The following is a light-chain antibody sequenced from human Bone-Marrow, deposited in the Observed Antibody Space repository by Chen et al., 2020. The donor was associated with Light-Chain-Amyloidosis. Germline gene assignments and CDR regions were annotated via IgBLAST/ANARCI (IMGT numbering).Light chain of an antibody. Sequence: SYELTQPHSVSVSPGQTARNTCSGDELPTKYAYWYQQKPGQAPVLVIHRATERPSGISERFSGSSSGTTATLTISGVQAEDEADYHCQSADSSGTYEVIFGGGTKLTVL. CDR1: ELPTKY. CDR2: RAT. J-gene: IGLJ2*01. CDR3: QSADSSGTYEVI. V-gene: IGLV3-25*03.